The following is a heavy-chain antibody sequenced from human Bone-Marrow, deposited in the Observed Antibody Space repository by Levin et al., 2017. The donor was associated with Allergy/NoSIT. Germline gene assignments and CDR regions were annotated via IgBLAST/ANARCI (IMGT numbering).Heavy chain of an antibody. J-gene: IGHJ2*01. V-gene: IGHV4-61*02. D-gene: IGHD3-9*01. CDR1: GGSISSGSYY. CDR2: IYTSGST. Sequence: SSETLSLTCTVSGGSISSGSYYWSWIRQPAGKGLEWIGRIYTSGSTNYNPSLKSRVTISVDTSKNQFSLKLSSVTAADTAVYYCARTYYDILTGPRWYFDLWGRGTLVTVSS. CDR3: ARTYYDILTGPRWYFDL.